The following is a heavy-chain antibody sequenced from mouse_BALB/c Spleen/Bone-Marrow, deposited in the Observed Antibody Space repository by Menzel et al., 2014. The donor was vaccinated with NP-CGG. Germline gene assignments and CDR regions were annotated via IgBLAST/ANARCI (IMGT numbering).Heavy chain of an antibody. D-gene: IGHD1-1*01. CDR2: ISNGGSYT. Sequence: EVMLVESGGGLMKPGGSLKLSCAASGFTFSDYYMYWVRQTPEKRLEWVATISNGGSYTYYPDSVKGRFTISRDNAKNNLYLQISSLKSEDTAMYYCARDSLYYYGSSYGYFDVWGAGTTVTVSS. CDR3: ARDSLYYYGSSYGYFDV. CDR1: GFTFSDYY. V-gene: IGHV5-4*02. J-gene: IGHJ1*01.